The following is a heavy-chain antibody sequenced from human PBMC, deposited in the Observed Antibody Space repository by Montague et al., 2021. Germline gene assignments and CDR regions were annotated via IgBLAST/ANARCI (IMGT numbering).Heavy chain of an antibody. J-gene: IGHJ4*02. Sequence: SETLSLTCTVSGASMDRHYWTWVRQPPGEGLQWLAYIYYTGMANYNPSLKSRLTVSMDISKNQFSLKMRSMAAADTAIYYCVRRSVSNYFDYWGREPWSPSPQ. V-gene: IGHV4-59*11. CDR1: GASMDRHY. D-gene: IGHD5/OR15-5a*01. CDR2: IYYTGMA. CDR3: VRRSVSNYFDY.